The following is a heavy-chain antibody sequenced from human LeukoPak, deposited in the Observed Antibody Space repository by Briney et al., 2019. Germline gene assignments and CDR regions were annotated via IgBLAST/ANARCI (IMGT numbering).Heavy chain of an antibody. CDR2: IKHDGSEA. J-gene: IGHJ4*02. CDR3: TRDALFGSGRTHLDF. CDR1: EFTLNRYW. V-gene: IGHV3-7*04. Sequence: GVSLTLSCAASEFTLNRYWMSWVRQAPGKGREWVANIKHDGSEAHYVDSVKARFTISRDNAKNSLSLQMNSLNVDDTGVYFCTRDALFGSGRTHLDFWSQGILVSVSS. D-gene: IGHD3-10*01.